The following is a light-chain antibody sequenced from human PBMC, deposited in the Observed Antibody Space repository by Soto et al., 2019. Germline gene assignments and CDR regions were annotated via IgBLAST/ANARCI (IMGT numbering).Light chain of an antibody. CDR1: SSNIGSNT. V-gene: IGLV1-44*01. J-gene: IGLJ1*01. Sequence: QSVLTQPPSASGTPGQRVTISCSGSSSNIGSNTVNWYQQLPGTAPKLLIYSYNQRPSGVPDRFSGSKSVTSASLAISGLQAEDADDYYCAAWDDSLNGYVFGTGTKLTVL. CDR2: SYN. CDR3: AAWDDSLNGYV.